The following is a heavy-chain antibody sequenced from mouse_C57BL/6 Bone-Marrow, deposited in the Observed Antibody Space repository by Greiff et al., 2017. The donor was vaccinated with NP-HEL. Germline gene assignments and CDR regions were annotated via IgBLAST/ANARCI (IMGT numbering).Heavy chain of an antibody. CDR3: ARYGGRSGYFDY. CDR1: GYTFTGYW. D-gene: IGHD1-1*01. V-gene: IGHV1-9*01. J-gene: IGHJ2*01. CDR2: ILPGSGST. Sequence: QVQLQQSGAELMKPGASVKLSCKATGYTFTGYWIEWVKQRPGHGLEWIGEILPGSGSTNYIEKFKGKATFTADTSSNTAYMQLSSLTTEDAAIDYCARYGGRSGYFDYWGKGTTLTVSS.